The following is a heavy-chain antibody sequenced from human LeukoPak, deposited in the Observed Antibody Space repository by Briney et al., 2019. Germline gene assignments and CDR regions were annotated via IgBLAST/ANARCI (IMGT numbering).Heavy chain of an antibody. CDR1: GFTFSSYG. Sequence: GGSLRLSCAASGFTFSSYGMHWVRQAPGKGLEWVAVISYDGSNKYYADSVKGRFTISRDNSKNTLYLQMNSLKTEDTAVYYCTASSTTVAHPHYYYYYGMDVWGQGTTVTVSS. J-gene: IGHJ6*02. CDR3: TASSTTVAHPHYYYYYGMDV. CDR2: ISYDGSNK. D-gene: IGHD4-23*01. V-gene: IGHV3-30*03.